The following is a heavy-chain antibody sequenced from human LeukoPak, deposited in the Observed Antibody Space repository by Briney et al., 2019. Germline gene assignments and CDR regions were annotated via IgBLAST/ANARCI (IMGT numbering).Heavy chain of an antibody. D-gene: IGHD4-23*01. Sequence: PGRSLRLSCAASGFTFSSYAMHWVRQAPGKGLEWVAVISYDGNNKYYADSVKGRFTISRDNSKNTLYLQMNTLRAEDTAVYYCAGYGGTFDYWGQGTLVTVSS. V-gene: IGHV3-30-3*01. CDR2: ISYDGNNK. CDR3: AGYGGTFDY. J-gene: IGHJ4*02. CDR1: GFTFSSYA.